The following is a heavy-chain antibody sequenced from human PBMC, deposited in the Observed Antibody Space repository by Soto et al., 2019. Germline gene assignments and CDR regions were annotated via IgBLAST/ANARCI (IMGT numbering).Heavy chain of an antibody. V-gene: IGHV1-8*01. CDR3: ARVFRFYTWNEGGWFDP. CDR1: GYTFTSYD. J-gene: IGHJ5*02. D-gene: IGHD1-1*01. CDR2: MNPTSGNT. Sequence: QVQLVQSGAEVKKPGASVKVSCKASGYTFTSYDINWVRQATGQGLEWMGWMNPTSGNTGYAQKFQGRVTMTRNTSIITAYMELSSLRSEDTAVYYCARVFRFYTWNEGGWFDPWGQGTLVTVSS.